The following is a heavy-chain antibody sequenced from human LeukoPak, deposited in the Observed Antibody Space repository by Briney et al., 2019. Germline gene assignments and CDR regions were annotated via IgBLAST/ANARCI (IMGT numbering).Heavy chain of an antibody. J-gene: IGHJ6*04. V-gene: IGHV1-69*01. CDR3: ARDQGYCSSTSCYGYYYGMDV. CDR1: GGTFSSNA. CDR2: IIPIFGTA. D-gene: IGHD2-2*01. Sequence: SVKVSCKASGGTFSSNAISWVRQAPGQGLEWMGGIIPIFGTANYAQKFQGRVTITADESTSTAYMELSSLRSEDTAVYYCARDQGYCSSTSCYGYYYGMDVWGKGTTVTVSS.